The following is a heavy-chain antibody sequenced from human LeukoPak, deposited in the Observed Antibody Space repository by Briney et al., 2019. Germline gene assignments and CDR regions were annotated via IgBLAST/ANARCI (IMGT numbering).Heavy chain of an antibody. D-gene: IGHD3-9*01. CDR1: GYTFTSYD. CDR3: ARGPPYYGILTGFGWVDP. CDR2: MNPNSGNT. Sequence: ASVKVSCKASGYTFTSYDINWVRQATGQGLEGRGWMNPNSGNTGYAQKFQGRVTMTRNTSISTAYMELSSLRSEDTAVYYCARGPPYYGILTGFGWVDPWGQGTLVTVSS. V-gene: IGHV1-8*01. J-gene: IGHJ5*02.